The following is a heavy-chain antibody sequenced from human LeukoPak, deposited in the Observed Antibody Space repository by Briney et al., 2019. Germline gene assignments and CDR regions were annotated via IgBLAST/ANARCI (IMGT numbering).Heavy chain of an antibody. CDR3: AKAPGWELKRYFQH. J-gene: IGHJ1*01. V-gene: IGHV3-30-3*01. CDR2: ISCDGSNK. Sequence: GGSLRLSCAASGFTFSSYAMHWVRQAPGKGLEWVAVISCDGSNKYYADSVKGRFTISRDNAKNSLFLQMNSLRAEDTALYYCAKAPGWELKRYFQHWGQGTLVTVSS. D-gene: IGHD1-26*01. CDR1: GFTFSSYA.